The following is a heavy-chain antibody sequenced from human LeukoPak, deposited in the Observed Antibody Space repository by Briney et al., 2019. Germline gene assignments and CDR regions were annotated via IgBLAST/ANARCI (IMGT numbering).Heavy chain of an antibody. CDR3: ARGRGTIFGVVIIPPYFDY. D-gene: IGHD3-3*01. CDR1: GGSFSGYY. CDR2: INHSGST. V-gene: IGHV4-34*01. Sequence: SETLSLTCAVYGGSFSGYYWSWIRQPPGKGLEWIGEINHSGSTNYNPSLKSRVTISVDTSKNQFSLKLSSVTAADTAVYYFARGRGTIFGVVIIPPYFDYWGQGTLVTVSS. J-gene: IGHJ4*02.